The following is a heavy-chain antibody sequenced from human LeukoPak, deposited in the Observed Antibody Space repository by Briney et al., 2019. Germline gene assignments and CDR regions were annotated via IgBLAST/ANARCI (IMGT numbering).Heavy chain of an antibody. V-gene: IGHV3-21*01. J-gene: IGHJ5*02. CDR1: GVTFSNYS. CDR3: ARDRKPPGYYDSSGYPNWFDP. D-gene: IGHD3-22*01. Sequence: PGGSLRLSCAASGVTFSNYSMNWVRPAPGKGLEWVSSISSSSRYIYYADSVKGRFTISRDNAKNSLYLQMNSLRAEDTAVYYCARDRKPPGYYDSSGYPNWFDPWGQGTLVTVSS. CDR2: ISSSSRYI.